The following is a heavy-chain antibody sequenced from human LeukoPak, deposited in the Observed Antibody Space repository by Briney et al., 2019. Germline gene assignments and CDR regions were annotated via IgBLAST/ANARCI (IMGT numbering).Heavy chain of an antibody. CDR3: ARDPQPDSSGYSSFDY. CDR1: GFTFSSYA. CDR2: ISYDGSNK. V-gene: IGHV3-30-3*01. J-gene: IGHJ4*02. D-gene: IGHD3-22*01. Sequence: GGSLRLSCAASGFTFSSYAMHWVRQAPGKGLEWVAVISYDGSNKYYADSVKGRFTISRDNSKNTLYLQMNSLRAEDTAVYYCARDPQPDSSGYSSFDYWGQGTLVTVSS.